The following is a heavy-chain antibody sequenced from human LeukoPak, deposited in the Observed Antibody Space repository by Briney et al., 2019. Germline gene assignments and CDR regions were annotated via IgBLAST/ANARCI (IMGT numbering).Heavy chain of an antibody. J-gene: IGHJ4*02. Sequence: KPSETLSPTCTVSGYSISSGYYWGWIRQPPGKGLEWIGSIYHSGSTYYNPSLKSRVTISVDTSKNQFSLKLSSVTAADTAVYYCARDPGSGSYRDYWGQGTLVTVSS. V-gene: IGHV4-38-2*02. D-gene: IGHD1-26*01. CDR3: ARDPGSGSYRDY. CDR2: IYHSGST. CDR1: GYSISSGYY.